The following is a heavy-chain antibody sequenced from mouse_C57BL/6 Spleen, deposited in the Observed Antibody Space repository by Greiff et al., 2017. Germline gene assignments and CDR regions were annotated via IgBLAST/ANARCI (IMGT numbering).Heavy chain of an antibody. CDR2: INYDGSST. J-gene: IGHJ2*01. D-gene: IGHD1-1*01. Sequence: EVKLVESEGGLVQPGSSMKLSCTASGFTFSDYYMAWVRQVPEKGLEWVANINYDGSSTYYLDSLKSRFIISRDNAKNILYLQMSSLNSEDTATYYCARVGTTVVAFDYWGQGTTLTVSS. V-gene: IGHV5-16*01. CDR3: ARVGTTVVAFDY. CDR1: GFTFSDYY.